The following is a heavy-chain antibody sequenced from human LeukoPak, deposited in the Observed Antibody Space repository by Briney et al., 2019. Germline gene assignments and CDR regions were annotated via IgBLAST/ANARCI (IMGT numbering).Heavy chain of an antibody. D-gene: IGHD2-2*01. V-gene: IGHV3-15*01. Sequence: PGGSLRLSCAASGFTFSNAWMSWVRQAPGKGLEWVGRIKGRTDGGATDYAAPVKGRFTISRDDSKNTLDLQMNSLKTEDTAVYYCTTRWLYCTSTTCSRSQVAYWGQGTLVTVSS. CDR1: GFTFSNAW. CDR2: IKGRTDGGAT. J-gene: IGHJ4*02. CDR3: TTRWLYCTSTTCSRSQVAY.